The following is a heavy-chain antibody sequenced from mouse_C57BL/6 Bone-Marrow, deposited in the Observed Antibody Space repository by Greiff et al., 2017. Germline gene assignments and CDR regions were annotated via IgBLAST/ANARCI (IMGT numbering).Heavy chain of an antibody. D-gene: IGHD2-3*01. CDR3: ARGDDGYYYAMDY. CDR2: IDPYSGGT. J-gene: IGHJ4*01. Sequence: QVQLQQPGAELVKPGASVKLSCKASGYTFTSYWMHWVKQRPGRGLEWIGRIDPYSGGTKYNQKFKSKATLTVDKPSSTAYMQLSSLTSEDSAVYYCARGDDGYYYAMDYWGQGTSVTVSS. V-gene: IGHV1-72*01. CDR1: GYTFTSYW.